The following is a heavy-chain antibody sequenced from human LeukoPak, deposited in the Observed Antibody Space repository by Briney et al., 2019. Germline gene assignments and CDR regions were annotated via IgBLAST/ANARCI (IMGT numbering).Heavy chain of an antibody. V-gene: IGHV1-8*01. CDR2: MNPNSGNT. Sequence: ASVKVSCKASGYTFTSYDINWVRQATGQGLEWMGWMNPNSGNTGYAQKFQGRVTMTRNTSISTAYMELSSLRSDDTAVYYCARGSGYYYEGDYWGQGTPVTVSS. D-gene: IGHD3-22*01. CDR3: ARGSGYYYEGDY. CDR1: GYTFTSYD. J-gene: IGHJ4*02.